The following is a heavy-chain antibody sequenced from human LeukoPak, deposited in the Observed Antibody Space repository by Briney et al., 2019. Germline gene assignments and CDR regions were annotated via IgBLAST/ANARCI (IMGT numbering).Heavy chain of an antibody. CDR3: ARVLLSNYDFWSGYSNWFDP. Sequence: PGGSLRLSCAASGFTFSSYAMSWIRQPPGKGLEWIGYIYYSGSTNYNPSLKSRVTISVDTSKNQFSLKLSSVTAADTAVYYCARVLLSNYDFWSGYSNWFDPWGQGTLVTVSS. CDR2: IYYSGST. CDR1: GFTFSSYA. D-gene: IGHD3-3*01. V-gene: IGHV4-59*01. J-gene: IGHJ5*02.